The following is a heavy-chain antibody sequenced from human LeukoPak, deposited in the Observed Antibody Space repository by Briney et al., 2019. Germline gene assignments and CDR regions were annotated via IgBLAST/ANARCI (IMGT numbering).Heavy chain of an antibody. CDR3: ASLGVAANDAFDI. J-gene: IGHJ3*02. CDR2: ISSSSSYI. V-gene: IGHV3-21*01. Sequence: GESLRLSCAASGFTFSSSTMNWVRQAPGKGLEWVSSISSSSSYIYYADSVKGRFTISRDNAKNSLYLQMNSLRAEDTAVYYCASLGVAANDAFDIWGQGTMVTVSS. D-gene: IGHD3-16*01. CDR1: GFTFSSST.